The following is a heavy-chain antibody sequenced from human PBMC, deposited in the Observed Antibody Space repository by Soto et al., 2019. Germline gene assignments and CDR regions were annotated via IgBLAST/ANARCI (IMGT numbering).Heavy chain of an antibody. CDR3: VTSIPTSSWSGFDS. D-gene: IGHD6-13*01. CDR2: ISGSGGST. Sequence: QSGGSLRLSCAASGFTFSSYAMSWVRQAPGKGLEWVSAISGSGGSTYYADSVKGRFTISRDNSKNTLYLQMNSLRAEDTAVYYCVTSIPTSSWSGFDSWGRGTLVTVSS. V-gene: IGHV3-23*01. J-gene: IGHJ4*02. CDR1: GFTFSSYA.